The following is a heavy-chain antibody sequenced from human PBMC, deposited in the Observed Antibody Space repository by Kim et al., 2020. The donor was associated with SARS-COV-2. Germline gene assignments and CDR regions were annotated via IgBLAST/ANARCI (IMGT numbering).Heavy chain of an antibody. CDR3: AKSSGYDYAFDS. CDR1: GFRFNDYA. CDR2: ISWNSGTI. Sequence: GGSLRLSCAASGFRFNDYAMHWVRQAPGKGLEWVSGISWNSGTIDYADSVKGRFTISRDNAKNSLFLQMNSLRTNDTAFYYCAKSSGYDYAFDSWGQGTRGTVSS. D-gene: IGHD5-12*01. J-gene: IGHJ4*02. V-gene: IGHV3-9*01.